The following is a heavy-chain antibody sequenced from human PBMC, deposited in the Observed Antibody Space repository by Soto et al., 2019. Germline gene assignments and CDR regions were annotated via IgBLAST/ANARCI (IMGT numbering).Heavy chain of an antibody. D-gene: IGHD2-15*01. CDR2: IYYSGST. V-gene: IGHV4-59*01. J-gene: IGHJ3*02. CDR3: AREGCSGGSCYSDAFDI. Sequence: PSETLSLTCTASGGSISSYYWSWIRQPPGKGLEWIGYIYYSGSTNYNPSLKSRVTISVDTSKNQFSLKLSSVTAADTAVYYCAREGCSGGSCYSDAFDIWGQGTMVTVSS. CDR1: GGSISSYY.